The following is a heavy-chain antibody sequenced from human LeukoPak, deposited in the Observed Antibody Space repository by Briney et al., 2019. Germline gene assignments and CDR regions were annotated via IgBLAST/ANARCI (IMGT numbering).Heavy chain of an antibody. Sequence: AGGSLRLSCAAPGFTFSSYSMNWVRQAPGKGLEWISYISGGGTTISYADSVRGRFTVSRDNAKNSLYLQMNNLRAEDTSIYYCARDYDISSGAMDVWGKGATVTVSS. CDR1: GFTFSSYS. J-gene: IGHJ6*04. CDR2: ISGGGTTI. D-gene: IGHD3-9*01. V-gene: IGHV3-48*04. CDR3: ARDYDISSGAMDV.